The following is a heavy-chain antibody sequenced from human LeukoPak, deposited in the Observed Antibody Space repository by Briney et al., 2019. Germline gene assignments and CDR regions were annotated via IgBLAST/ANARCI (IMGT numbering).Heavy chain of an antibody. V-gene: IGHV3-23*01. CDR3: AKDSSGWSDY. CDR1: GFTFSSYG. CDR2: ISGSGGST. J-gene: IGHJ4*02. D-gene: IGHD6-19*01. Sequence: GGSLRLSCAASGFTFSSYGMSWVRQAPGKGLEWVSAISGSGGSTYYADSVKGRFTISRDNSKNTLYLQVNSLRAEDTAVYYCAKDSSGWSDYWGQGTLVTVSS.